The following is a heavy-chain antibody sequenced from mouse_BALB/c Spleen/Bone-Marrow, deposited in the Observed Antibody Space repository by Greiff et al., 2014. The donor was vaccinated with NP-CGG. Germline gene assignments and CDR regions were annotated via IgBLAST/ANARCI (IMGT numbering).Heavy chain of an antibody. CDR1: GYTFTDYE. CDR2: IDPETGGT. J-gene: IGHJ3*01. V-gene: IGHV1-15*01. D-gene: IGHD3-2*01. CDR3: TRLDSSGYGAY. Sequence: QVQLQQPGAELVRPGASVTLSCKASGYTFTDYEMHWLKQTPVHGLEWIGAIDPETGGTAYNQKSKGRATLTTDKSSSTAYMELRSLTSEDSAVYYCTRLDSSGYGAYWGQGTLVTVSA.